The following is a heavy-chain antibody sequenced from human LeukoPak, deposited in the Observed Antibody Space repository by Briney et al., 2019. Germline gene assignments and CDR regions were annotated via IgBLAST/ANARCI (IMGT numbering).Heavy chain of an antibody. V-gene: IGHV3-23*01. CDR1: GFTFSSYG. Sequence: GGSLRLSCAASGFTFSSYGMSWVRQAPGKGLEWVSAISGSGGSTYYADSVKGRFTISRDNSENTLYLQMNSLRAEDTAVYYCAKDQGYCSGGSCYGLDYWGQGTLVTVSS. D-gene: IGHD2-15*01. CDR2: ISGSGGST. J-gene: IGHJ4*02. CDR3: AKDQGYCSGGSCYGLDY.